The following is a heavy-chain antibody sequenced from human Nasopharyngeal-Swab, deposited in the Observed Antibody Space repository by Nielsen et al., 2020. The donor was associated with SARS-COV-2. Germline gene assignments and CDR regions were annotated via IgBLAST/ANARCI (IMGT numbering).Heavy chain of an antibody. D-gene: IGHD6-6*01. Sequence: SETLSLTCTVSGGSISSYYWSWIRQPPGKGLEWIGYIYYSGSTNYNPSLKSRVTISVDTSKNQFSLKLSSVTAADTAVYYCARDRVMAARPDYYYGMDVWGQGTTVTVSS. V-gene: IGHV4-59*01. CDR1: GGSISSYY. CDR3: ARDRVMAARPDYYYGMDV. J-gene: IGHJ6*02. CDR2: IYYSGST.